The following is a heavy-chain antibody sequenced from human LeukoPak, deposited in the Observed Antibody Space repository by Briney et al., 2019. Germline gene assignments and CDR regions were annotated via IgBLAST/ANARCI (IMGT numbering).Heavy chain of an antibody. CDR2: ISNNGGYT. V-gene: IGHV3-23*01. J-gene: IGHJ1*01. CDR1: GFTFSSSA. D-gene: IGHD1-26*01. Sequence: GGSLRLSCAASGFTFSSSAMSWVRQAPGKGLEWVSAISNNGGYTYYADSVQGRFTISRDNSKNTLYLQMNSLRAEDTAVYYCAKWAEVGATPTEYFQHWGQGTLVTVSS. CDR3: AKWAEVGATPTEYFQH.